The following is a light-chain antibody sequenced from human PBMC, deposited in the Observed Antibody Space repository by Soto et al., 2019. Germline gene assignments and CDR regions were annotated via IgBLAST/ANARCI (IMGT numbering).Light chain of an antibody. CDR3: APWDDSLSGVV. V-gene: IGLV1-47*01. CDR1: SSNIGSNY. CDR2: RNS. Sequence: QSVLTPPPSASGTPGQRVTISCSGSSSNIGSNYVYWYQQLPGTVPQLLIYRNSERPSGVPDRFSGSKSGTSASLAISGLRSEDEADYYCAPWDDSLSGVVFGGGTKLTVL. J-gene: IGLJ2*01.